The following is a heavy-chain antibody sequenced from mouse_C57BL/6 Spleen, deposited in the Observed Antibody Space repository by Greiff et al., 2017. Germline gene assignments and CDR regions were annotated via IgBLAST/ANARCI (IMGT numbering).Heavy chain of an antibody. CDR1: GYTFTDHT. CDR3: AGVREYGNYWYFDV. D-gene: IGHD2-1*01. J-gene: IGHJ1*03. V-gene: IGHV1-78*01. Sequence: QVQLQQSDAELVKPGASVKISCKASGYTFTDHTIHWMKQRPEQGLAWIGDIYPRDGSTKYNEKFKGKATLTADTSSSTAYMQLHSLTSVDTAVYFCAGVREYGNYWYFDVWGTGTTVTVSA. CDR2: IYPRDGST.